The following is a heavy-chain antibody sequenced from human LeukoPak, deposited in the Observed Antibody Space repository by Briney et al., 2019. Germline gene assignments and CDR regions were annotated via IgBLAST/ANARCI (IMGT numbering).Heavy chain of an antibody. CDR2: IYSGGST. CDR3: ARVSVVPAAFDY. D-gene: IGHD2-2*01. CDR1: GFTVSSNY. J-gene: IGHJ4*02. Sequence: PGGSLRLSCAASGFTVSSNYMSWVRQAPGKGLEWVSVIYSGGSTYYADSVKGRFTISRDNSKNTLYLRMNSLRAEDTAVYYCARVSVVPAAFDYWGQGTLVTVSS. V-gene: IGHV3-66*02.